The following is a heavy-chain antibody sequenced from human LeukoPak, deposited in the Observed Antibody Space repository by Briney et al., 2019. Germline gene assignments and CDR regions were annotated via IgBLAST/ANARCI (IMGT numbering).Heavy chain of an antibody. J-gene: IGHJ6*02. Sequence: PSGTLSLTCAVSVGSISSGNWWTWVRQSPGKGLEWIGGIYHNGTLNYNPSLKSRVTISADSFKNHFSLKLTSVTAADTAVYYCATAPILRGEGGEHYKYGMDVWGQGTTVIVSS. CDR3: ATAPILRGEGGEHYKYGMDV. D-gene: IGHD2-2*02. V-gene: IGHV4-4*02. CDR2: IYHNGTL. CDR1: VGSISSGNW.